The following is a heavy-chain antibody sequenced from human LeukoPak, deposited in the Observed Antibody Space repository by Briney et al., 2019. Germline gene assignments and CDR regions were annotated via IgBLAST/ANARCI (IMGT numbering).Heavy chain of an antibody. D-gene: IGHD3-10*01. CDR2: INPKRGVT. V-gene: IGHV1-2*02. CDR3: ARGVTMIRGVLGDGLDP. CDR1: GYTFADYY. J-gene: IGHJ5*02. Sequence: ASVKVSCKASGYTFADYYMHWVRQAPGQGLEWMGWINPKRGVTKYENDFQGRVSMTGDTSINTAYLELSGLRSDDTAIYYCARGVTMIRGVLGDGLDPWGQGTLVTVSS.